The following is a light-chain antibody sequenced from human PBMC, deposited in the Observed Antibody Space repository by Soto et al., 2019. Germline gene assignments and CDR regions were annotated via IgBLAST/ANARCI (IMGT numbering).Light chain of an antibody. CDR3: KQYNSYWT. CDR2: DAS. V-gene: IGKV1-5*01. J-gene: IGKJ1*01. Sequence: DIQMTQSPSTLSASFGDRVSFTCRASHYISSWLAWYQQKPGKAPKLLIYDASSLESGVPSRFGGSGSGTEFTLTIRSLQPDDFATYYCKQYNSYWTXGQGTKVDIK. CDR1: HYISSW.